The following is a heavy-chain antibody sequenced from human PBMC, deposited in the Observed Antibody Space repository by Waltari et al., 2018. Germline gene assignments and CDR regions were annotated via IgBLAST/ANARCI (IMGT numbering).Heavy chain of an antibody. CDR2: IIPLFGTT. J-gene: IGHJ5*02. V-gene: IGHV1-69*14. CDR3: ARGGGYYDSSGYS. Sequence: QVQLVQSGPELKKPGSSVQVSCQVSAGSFFHDAFHASFSWVRQAPGQRLEWLGGIIPLFGTTNYAPKFRDRVTITADKSTSTAYMELSSLRSEDTAVYYCARGGGYYDSSGYSWGQGTLVTVSS. CDR1: AGSFFHDA. D-gene: IGHD3-22*01.